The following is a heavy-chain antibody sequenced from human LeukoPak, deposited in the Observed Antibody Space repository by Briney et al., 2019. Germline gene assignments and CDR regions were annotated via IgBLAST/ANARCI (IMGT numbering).Heavy chain of an antibody. CDR1: GFSFTFTKNW. J-gene: IGHJ6*02. CDR2: IYPVDSDI. D-gene: IGHD4-17*01. V-gene: IGHV5-51*01. CDR3: ARHLATVTASRQYYYYGMDV. Sequence: GESLKISCKASGFSFTFTKNWIGWVRQVPGKGLEWMGIIYPVDSDIRYNPSFQGQVTISVDKSISTTYLQWSSLEASDTAIYYCARHLATVTASRQYYYYGMDVWGQGTTVTVSS.